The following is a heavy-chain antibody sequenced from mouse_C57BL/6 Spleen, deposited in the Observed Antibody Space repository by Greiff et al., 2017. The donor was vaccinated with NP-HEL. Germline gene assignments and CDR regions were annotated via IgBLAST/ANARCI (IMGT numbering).Heavy chain of an antibody. CDR2: ISDGGSYT. CDR1: GFTFSSYA. V-gene: IGHV5-4*01. Sequence: EVKVVESGGGLVKPGGSLKLSCAASGFTFSSYAMSWVRQTPEKRLEWVATISDGGSYTYYPDNVKGRFTISRDNAKNNLYLQMSHLKSEDTAMYYCAREGTTAPYFDYWGQGTTLTVSS. J-gene: IGHJ2*01. CDR3: AREGTTAPYFDY. D-gene: IGHD1-2*01.